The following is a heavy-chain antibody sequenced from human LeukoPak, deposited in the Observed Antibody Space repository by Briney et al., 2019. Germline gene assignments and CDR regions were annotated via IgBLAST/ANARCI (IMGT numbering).Heavy chain of an antibody. Sequence: TASETLSLTCAVSGGSISSGGYSWSWIRQPPGKGLEWIGYIYHSGSTYYNPSPKSRVTISVDRSKNQFSLKLSSVTAADTAVYYCARDQNDAYCSGGSCYSYYYGMDVWGQGTTVTVSS. V-gene: IGHV4-30-2*01. D-gene: IGHD2-15*01. CDR2: IYHSGST. CDR3: ARDQNDAYCSGGSCYSYYYGMDV. J-gene: IGHJ6*02. CDR1: GGSISSGGYS.